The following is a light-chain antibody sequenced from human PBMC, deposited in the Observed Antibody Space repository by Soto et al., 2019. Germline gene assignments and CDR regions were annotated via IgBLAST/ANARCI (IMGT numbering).Light chain of an antibody. CDR2: GAS. CDR3: QQYNKWPWT. V-gene: IGKV3-15*01. Sequence: DIVMTQSPATLSMSPGERATLSCRASQNISNNLAWAQQIPGQPPRLLMYGASTRATGITDRFSGSGSGTEFPLTSSSLHSEDFADYYCQQYNKWPWTFGQGTRVELK. CDR1: QNISNN. J-gene: IGKJ1*01.